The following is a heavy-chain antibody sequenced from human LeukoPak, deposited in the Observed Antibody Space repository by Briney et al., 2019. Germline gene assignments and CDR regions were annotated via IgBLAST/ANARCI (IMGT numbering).Heavy chain of an antibody. Sequence: SETLSLTCTVSGGSVDSAGYDWSWIRQPPGGGLEWIGYIYYIRNTNYNPSLKSRVTMSLDPSKNQFSLKLNSVTAADTAVYYCARTQSQSGSYRYYFGYWGQGTLVTVSS. D-gene: IGHD1-26*01. V-gene: IGHV4-61*08. CDR3: ARTQSQSGSYRYYFGY. CDR1: GGSVDSAGYD. CDR2: IYYIRNT. J-gene: IGHJ4*02.